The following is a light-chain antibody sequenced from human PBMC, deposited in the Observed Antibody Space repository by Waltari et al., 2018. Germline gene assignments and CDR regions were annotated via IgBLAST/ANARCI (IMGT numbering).Light chain of an antibody. V-gene: IGKV3-20*01. Sequence: EIVLTPSPGTLSLSPGERATLSCRASQSVSSSYLAWYQQKPGQAPRLLIYGASSRATGIPDRCSGSGSGTDFTLTISRLEPEDFAVYYCQQYGSSPYTFGQGTKLEI. J-gene: IGKJ2*01. CDR1: QSVSSSY. CDR3: QQYGSSPYT. CDR2: GAS.